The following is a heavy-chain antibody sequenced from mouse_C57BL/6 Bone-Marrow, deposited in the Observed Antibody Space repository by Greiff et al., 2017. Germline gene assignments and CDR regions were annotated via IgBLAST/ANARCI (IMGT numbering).Heavy chain of an antibody. CDR2: IDPEDGET. D-gene: IGHD1-1*01. J-gene: IGHJ2*01. V-gene: IGHV14-2*01. Sequence: VQLKQSGAELVKPGASVKLSCTASGFNIKDYYMHWVKQRTEQGLEWIGWIDPEDGETKYAPKFQGKATITADTSSNTAYLQLSSLTSEDTAVYYCAKSSRIYYCAYYFDYWGQGTTLTVSS. CDR1: GFNIKDYY. CDR3: AKSSRIYYCAYYFDY.